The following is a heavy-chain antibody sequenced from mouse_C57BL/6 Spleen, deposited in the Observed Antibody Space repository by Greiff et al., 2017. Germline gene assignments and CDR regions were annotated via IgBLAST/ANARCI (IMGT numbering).Heavy chain of an antibody. Sequence: VQLQQPGAELVKPGASVTLSCKASGYTFTSYWMHWVKQRPGQGLEWIGMIHPNSGSTNYNERFKSKATLTVDKSSSTAYMQLSSLTSEDSAVYYCAREGYNGDVDYWGQGTTLTVSS. D-gene: IGHD4-1*02. J-gene: IGHJ2*01. CDR2: IHPNSGST. CDR1: GYTFTSYW. V-gene: IGHV1-64*01. CDR3: AREGYNGDVDY.